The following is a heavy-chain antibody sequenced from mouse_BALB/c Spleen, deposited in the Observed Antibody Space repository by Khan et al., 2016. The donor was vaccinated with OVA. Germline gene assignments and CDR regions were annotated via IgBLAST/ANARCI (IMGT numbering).Heavy chain of an antibody. CDR2: INTYTGEP. CDR1: GYSLTDYG. D-gene: IGHD2-1*01. CDR3: TRSQGNFLFAY. Sequence: QIQLVQSGPELKKPGETVKISCKASGYSLTDYGLNWVKQAPGKDLKWMGWINTYTGEPTFADDFKGRFAFSLETSASTAYLQIINLKEDTATYFCTRSQGNFLFAYWGQGTLVTVSA. J-gene: IGHJ3*01. V-gene: IGHV9-3-1*01.